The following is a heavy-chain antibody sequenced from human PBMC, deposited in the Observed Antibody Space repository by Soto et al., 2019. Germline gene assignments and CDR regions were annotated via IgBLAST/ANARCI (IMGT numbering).Heavy chain of an antibody. J-gene: IGHJ4*02. CDR2: ISAHNGNT. V-gene: IGHV1-18*01. CDR3: ARGMYGDY. D-gene: IGHD2-8*01. CDR1: GYAFTTYG. Sequence: QVHLVQSGAEVKKPGASVKVSCKGSGYAFTTYGITWVRQAPGQGLEWMGWISAHNGNTNSAQKLQGIGTVTRDTSTSTAYMELRSLRSDDTAVDYCARGMYGDYWGQGALVTVSS.